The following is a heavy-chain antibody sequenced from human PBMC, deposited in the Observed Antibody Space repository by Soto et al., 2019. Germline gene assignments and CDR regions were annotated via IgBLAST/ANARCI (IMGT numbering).Heavy chain of an antibody. CDR1: GYTFTSYG. CDR3: ASIAVDEWYWFDP. J-gene: IGHJ5*02. CDR2: ISAYNGNT. V-gene: IGHV1-18*01. D-gene: IGHD6-19*01. Sequence: GASVKVSCEASGYTFTSYGISWVRQAPGQGLEWMGWISAYNGNTNYAQKLQGRVTMTTDTSTSTAYMELGSLRSDDTAVYYCASIAVDEWYWFDPWGQGTLVTVSS.